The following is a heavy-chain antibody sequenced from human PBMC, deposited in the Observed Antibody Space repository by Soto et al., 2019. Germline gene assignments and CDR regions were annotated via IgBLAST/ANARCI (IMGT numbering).Heavy chain of an antibody. CDR1: VFTFSIYA. Sequence: LRLSCVGSVFTFSIYAMSWVRQAPVKGLEWVSATSRGGDVTYYSDSVKGRFTISRDNSKNTLLLQMDSLRAEDTALYYCTKHMIALATASIYWGQGALVTVSS. CDR3: TKHMIALATASIY. V-gene: IGHV3-23*01. CDR2: TSRGGDVT. J-gene: IGHJ4*02. D-gene: IGHD3-16*01.